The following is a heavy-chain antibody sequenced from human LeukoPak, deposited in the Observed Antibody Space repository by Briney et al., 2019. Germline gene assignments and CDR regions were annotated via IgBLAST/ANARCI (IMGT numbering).Heavy chain of an antibody. CDR2: AYTSGST. CDR1: GGSISSYY. CDR3: ARDSLELDYYYYYFYMDV. J-gene: IGHJ6*03. Sequence: PSETLSLTCSVSGGSISSYYWSWIRQPAGRGLEWIGRAYTSGSTNYNPSLKSRVTISVDTSKNQFSLKLSSVTAADTAVYYCARDSLELDYYYYYFYMDVWGKGTAVTVSS. D-gene: IGHD4-11*01. V-gene: IGHV4-4*07.